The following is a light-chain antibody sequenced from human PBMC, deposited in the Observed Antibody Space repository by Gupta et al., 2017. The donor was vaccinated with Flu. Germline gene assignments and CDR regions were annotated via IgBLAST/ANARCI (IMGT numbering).Light chain of an antibody. V-gene: IGLV1-44*01. CDR2: GSN. J-gene: IGLJ1*01. CDR3: EAWDDSLNGHYV. Sequence: QSVLAQPPSASGTPGQRVTLSCSGSTSNIGTNTVNWYQQVPGTSPKLLIYGSNKRPSGVPDRFAGSKSGTSASLAISGLQAEDEADYYCEAWDDSLNGHYVFGTGTKVTVL. CDR1: TSNIGTNT.